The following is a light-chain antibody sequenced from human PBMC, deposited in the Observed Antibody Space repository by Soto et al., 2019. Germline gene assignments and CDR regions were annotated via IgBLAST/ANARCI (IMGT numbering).Light chain of an antibody. J-gene: IGLJ2*01. CDR3: CSYAGSSTFE. CDR2: EGS. V-gene: IGLV2-23*03. Sequence: QSALTQPASVSGSPGQSITISCTGTSSDVGSYNLVSWYQQHPGKAPKLMIYEGSKRPSGVSNRFSGSKSGNMASLTISGLQAEDEADYYCCSYAGSSTFEFGGGTKLTVL. CDR1: SSDVGSYNL.